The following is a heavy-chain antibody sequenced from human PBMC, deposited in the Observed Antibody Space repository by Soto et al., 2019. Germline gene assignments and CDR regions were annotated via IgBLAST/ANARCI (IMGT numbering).Heavy chain of an antibody. D-gene: IGHD1-20*01. V-gene: IGHV4-4*02. CDR2: IHLGGTT. CDR1: GDSITSSAW. Sequence: QVQLPESGPGLVKPSGTLSLTCAVSGDSITSSAWWSCVRQPPGKGLEWIGEIHLGGTTNYNPSLKSRVTISVDKSKNQFSLILNSVTAADTAIYYCARGDNWRLDLWGQGTLVTVSS. J-gene: IGHJ5*02. CDR3: ARGDNWRLDL.